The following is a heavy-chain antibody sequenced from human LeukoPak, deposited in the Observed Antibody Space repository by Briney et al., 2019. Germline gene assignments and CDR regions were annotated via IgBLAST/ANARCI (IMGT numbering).Heavy chain of an antibody. CDR1: GFTFNNFA. J-gene: IGHJ4*02. D-gene: IGHD1-14*01. CDR2: ISNSGGST. CDR3: AKATGYLL. V-gene: IGHV3-23*01. Sequence: GGSLRLSCAASGFTFNNFAMSWVRQAPGKGLGWVSTISNSGGSTYYADSVKGRFTISRDDSENTLYLQMNSLRAEDTAVYYCAKATGYLLWGQGTLVTVSS.